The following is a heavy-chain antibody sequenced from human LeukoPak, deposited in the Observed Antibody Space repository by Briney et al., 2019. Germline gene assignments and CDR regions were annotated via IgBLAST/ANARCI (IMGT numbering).Heavy chain of an antibody. D-gene: IGHD6-13*01. CDR1: GYTLTELS. J-gene: IGHJ6*02. V-gene: IGHV1-24*01. CDR3: ATGPIASYSSSWYGMDV. Sequence: ASVKVSCKVSGYTLTELSMHWVQQAPGKGLEWMGGFDPEDGETIYAQKFQGRVTMTEDTSTDTAYMELSSLRSEDTAVYYCATGPIASYSSSWYGMDVWGQGTTVTVSS. CDR2: FDPEDGET.